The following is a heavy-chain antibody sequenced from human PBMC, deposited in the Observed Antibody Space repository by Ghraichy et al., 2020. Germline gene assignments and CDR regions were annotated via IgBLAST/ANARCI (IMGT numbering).Heavy chain of an antibody. CDR2: IHISGNT. Sequence: QTLSLTCTVSGGAISNDYWCWIRQPAGKGLEWIGRIHISGNTNYNPSLKSRVTLSVDTSKNQFSLKLTSMTAADTAVYYCARDDSFAGGRNWFDPWGPGTLVTVSS. V-gene: IGHV4-4*07. CDR3: ARDDSFAGGRNWFDP. J-gene: IGHJ5*02. CDR1: GGAISNDY. D-gene: IGHD5-18*01.